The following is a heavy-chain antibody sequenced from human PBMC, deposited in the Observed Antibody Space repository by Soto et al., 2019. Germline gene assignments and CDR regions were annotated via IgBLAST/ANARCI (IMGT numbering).Heavy chain of an antibody. V-gene: IGHV4-39*01. J-gene: IGHJ4*02. Sequence: PSETLSLTCTVSVDSISSSSYYWGWIRQPPGKGLEWIGSIYYSGSTYYNPSLKSRVTISVDTSKNQFPLKLSSVTAADTAVYYCARRGHPLYPIRQTNDYCGQGTLVTVSS. CDR3: ARRGHPLYPIRQTNDY. CDR2: IYYSGST. CDR1: VDSISSSSYY. D-gene: IGHD3-16*01.